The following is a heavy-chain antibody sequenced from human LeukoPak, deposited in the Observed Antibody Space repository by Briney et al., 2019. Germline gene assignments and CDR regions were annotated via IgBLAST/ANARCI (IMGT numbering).Heavy chain of an antibody. J-gene: IGHJ6*02. CDR1: GGSIRGYY. CDR3: ARQEYYYYGMDV. V-gene: IGHV4-59*08. CDR2: IYYSGST. Sequence: KPSETLSLTCSVSGGSIRGYYWSWIRQPPGKGLEWIGYIYYSGSTNYNPSLKSRVTISVDTSKNQFSLKLSSVTAADTAVYYCARQEYYYYGMDVWGQGTTVTVSS.